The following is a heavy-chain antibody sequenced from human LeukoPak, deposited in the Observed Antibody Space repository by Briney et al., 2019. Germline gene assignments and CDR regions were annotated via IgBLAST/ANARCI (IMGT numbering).Heavy chain of an antibody. Sequence: GGSLRLSCAASGFTFSSYGMHWVRQAPGKGLEWVAFIRYDGSNKYYADSVKGRFTISRDNSKNTLYLQMNSLRAEDTAVYYCAKTPPLWFGELSPDYWAREPWSPSPQ. CDR2: IRYDGSNK. V-gene: IGHV3-30*02. J-gene: IGHJ4*02. CDR3: AKTPPLWFGELSPDY. CDR1: GFTFSSYG. D-gene: IGHD3-10*01.